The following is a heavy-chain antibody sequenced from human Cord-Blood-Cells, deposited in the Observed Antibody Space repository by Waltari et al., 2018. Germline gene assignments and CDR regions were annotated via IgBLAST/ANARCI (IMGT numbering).Heavy chain of an antibody. CDR1: GGSISSHY. CDR3: ARVRENTIFGVVTSSNWFDP. Sequence: QVQLQESGPGLVKPSETLSLTCTVSGGSISSHYWRWIRQPPGKGLEWIGYIYYSGSTNYNPSLKSRVTISVDTSKNQFSLKLSSVTAADTAVYYCARVRENTIFGVVTSSNWFDPWGQGTLVTVSS. CDR2: IYYSGST. J-gene: IGHJ5*02. V-gene: IGHV4-59*11. D-gene: IGHD3-3*01.